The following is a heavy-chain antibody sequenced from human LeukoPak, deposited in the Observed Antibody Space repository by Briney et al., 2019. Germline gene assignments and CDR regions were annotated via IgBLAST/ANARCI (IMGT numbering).Heavy chain of an antibody. D-gene: IGHD6-19*01. Sequence: GGSLRLSCAASGFTFSSHAMSWVRQAPGKGLEWVSAISGSGGSTYYADSVKGRFTISRDKSKNTLYLQMNGLRAEDTAVYYCAKGLAVAGHFDYWGQGTLVTVSS. CDR1: GFTFSSHA. J-gene: IGHJ4*02. V-gene: IGHV3-23*01. CDR3: AKGLAVAGHFDY. CDR2: ISGSGGST.